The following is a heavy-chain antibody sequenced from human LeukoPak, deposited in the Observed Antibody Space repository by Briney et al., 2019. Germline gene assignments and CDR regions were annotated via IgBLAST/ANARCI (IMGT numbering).Heavy chain of an antibody. Sequence: ASVKVSCKVSGYTLTELSMHWVRQAPGKGLEWMGGFDPEDGETIYAQKFQGRVTMTEDTSTDTAYMELSSLRSEDTAVYYCATVLNYDYVWGSYRSSWTMDVWGKGTTVTISS. CDR1: GYTLTELS. CDR3: ATVLNYDYVWGSYRSSWTMDV. V-gene: IGHV1-24*01. CDR2: FDPEDGET. D-gene: IGHD3-16*02. J-gene: IGHJ6*03.